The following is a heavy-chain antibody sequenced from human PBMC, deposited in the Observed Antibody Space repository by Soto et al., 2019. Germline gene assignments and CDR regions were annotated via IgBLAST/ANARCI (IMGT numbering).Heavy chain of an antibody. J-gene: IGHJ5*02. V-gene: IGHV4-34*01. Sequence: SETLSLTCAVYGGSFSGYYWSWIRQPPGKGLEWIGEINHSGSTNYNPSLKSRVTISVDTSKNQFSLKLSSVTAADTAVYYCARGIQLLIFLPPSTFDPWGQGTLVTVSS. CDR3: ARGIQLLIFLPPSTFDP. D-gene: IGHD2-2*01. CDR1: GGSFSGYY. CDR2: INHSGST.